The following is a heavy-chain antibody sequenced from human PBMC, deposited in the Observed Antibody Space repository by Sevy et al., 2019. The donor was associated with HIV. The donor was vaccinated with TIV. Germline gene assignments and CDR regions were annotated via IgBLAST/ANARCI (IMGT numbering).Heavy chain of an antibody. CDR2: ISSSSSYI. D-gene: IGHD5-12*01. CDR1: GFTFSSYS. J-gene: IGHJ6*02. V-gene: IGHV3-21*01. Sequence: GGYLRLSCAASGFTFSSYSMNWVRQAPGKGLEWVSSISSSSSYIYYADSVKGRFTISRDNAKNSLYLQMNSLRAEDTAVYYCARDRDIVATKGDYYYGMDVWGQGTTVTVSS. CDR3: ARDRDIVATKGDYYYGMDV.